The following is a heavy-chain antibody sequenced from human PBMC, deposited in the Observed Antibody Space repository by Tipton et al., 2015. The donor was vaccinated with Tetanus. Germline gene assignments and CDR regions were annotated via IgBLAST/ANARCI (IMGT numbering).Heavy chain of an antibody. V-gene: IGHV4-30-4*01. CDR3: ARNVYTVTNDAFDI. CDR1: DESISSSSYY. D-gene: IGHD4-11*01. Sequence: LRLSCTVSDESISSSSYYWSWIRQPPGKGLEWIAFIHHSGLAFSKPSLKSRVSISIDTSQNQFSLRLTSVTAADTAVYFCARNVYTVTNDAFDIWGHGTLVNVSS. CDR2: IHHSGLA. J-gene: IGHJ3*02.